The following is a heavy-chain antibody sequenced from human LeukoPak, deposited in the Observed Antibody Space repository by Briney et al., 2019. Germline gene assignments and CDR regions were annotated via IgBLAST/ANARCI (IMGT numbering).Heavy chain of an antibody. D-gene: IGHD3-22*01. CDR1: GYTFTGYY. J-gene: IGHJ4*02. Sequence: GASVKVSCKASGYTFTGYYMHWVRQAPGQGLEWMGRINPNSGGTNYAQKFQGRVTMTRDASISTAYMELRRLRSDDTAVYYCAREGYYYDSSGYTIEIDYWGQGTLVTVSS. V-gene: IGHV1-2*06. CDR2: INPNSGGT. CDR3: AREGYYYDSSGYTIEIDY.